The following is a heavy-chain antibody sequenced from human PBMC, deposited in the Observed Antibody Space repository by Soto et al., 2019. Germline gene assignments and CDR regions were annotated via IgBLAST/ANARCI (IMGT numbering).Heavy chain of an antibody. CDR1: GGSISSGGYY. V-gene: IGHV4-31*03. Sequence: QVQLQESGPGLVKPSQTLSLTCTVSGGSISSGGYYWSWIRQHPGKGLEWIGYIYYSGSTYYNPSIKSRVTISVDTSKNQFSLKLSSVTAADTAVYYCARDWRSSGYFDYWGQGTLVTVSS. D-gene: IGHD3-22*01. CDR3: ARDWRSSGYFDY. J-gene: IGHJ4*02. CDR2: IYYSGST.